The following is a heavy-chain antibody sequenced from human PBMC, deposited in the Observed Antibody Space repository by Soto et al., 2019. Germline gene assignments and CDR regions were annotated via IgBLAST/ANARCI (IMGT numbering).Heavy chain of an antibody. V-gene: IGHV4-34*01. CDR3: ARGPITMVRGVIILAYNWFDP. Sequence: SKTLSLTCAVYGGSFSGYYWSWIRQPPGKGLEWIGEINHSGSTNYNPSLKSRVTISVDTSKNQFSLKLSSVTAADTAVYYCARGPITMVRGVIILAYNWFDPWGQGTLVTVSS. J-gene: IGHJ5*02. CDR2: INHSGST. CDR1: GGSFSGYY. D-gene: IGHD3-10*01.